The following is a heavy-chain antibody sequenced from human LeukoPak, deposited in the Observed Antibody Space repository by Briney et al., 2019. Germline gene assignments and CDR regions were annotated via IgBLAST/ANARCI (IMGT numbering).Heavy chain of an antibody. D-gene: IGHD6-13*01. V-gene: IGHV6-1*01. J-gene: IGHJ4*02. CDR1: GDSVSSNSAA. Sequence: SQTLSLTCAISGDSVSSNSAAWNWIRQSPSRGLEWPGRTYYRSKWYNDYAVSVKSRITINPDTSKNQFSLQLNSVTPEDTAVYYCARDVRRPSRKNSSSWYYFDYWGQGTLVTVSS. CDR3: ARDVRRPSRKNSSSWYYFDY. CDR2: TYYRSKWYN.